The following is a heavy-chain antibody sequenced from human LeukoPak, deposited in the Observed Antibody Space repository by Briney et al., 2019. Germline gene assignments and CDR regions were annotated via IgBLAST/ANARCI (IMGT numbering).Heavy chain of an antibody. CDR2: IYTGGDT. Sequence: GGSLGLSCAASGLTVSSTYMSWARRAPGRGLECVSVIYTGGDTYYADSVKGRFTISRDDSKNTLFLQMNSLRAEDTAVYYCASRPRGGAALDYWGQGTLVTVSS. CDR1: GLTVSSTY. D-gene: IGHD6-6*01. J-gene: IGHJ4*02. V-gene: IGHV3-53*01. CDR3: ASRPRGGAALDY.